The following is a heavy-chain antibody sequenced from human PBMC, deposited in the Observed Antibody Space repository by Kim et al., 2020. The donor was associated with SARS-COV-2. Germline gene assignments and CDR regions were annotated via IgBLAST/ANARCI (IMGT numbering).Heavy chain of an antibody. J-gene: IGHJ6*02. D-gene: IGHD5-18*01. Sequence: SETLSLTCAVYGGFFSGYYWSWIRQPPGKGLEWIGEITHSGSNNYNRSLKSRGTTSVDTSKNQFSLKLSSVTAVDTAVYYCVSGGRYTRSYYYYYGMDVWGQGTTVTVSS. CDR3: VSGGRYTRSYYYYYGMDV. V-gene: IGHV4-34*01. CDR1: GGFFSGYY. CDR2: ITHSGSN.